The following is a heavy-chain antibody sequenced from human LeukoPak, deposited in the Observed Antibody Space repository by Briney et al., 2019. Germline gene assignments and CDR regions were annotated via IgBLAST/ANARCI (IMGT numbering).Heavy chain of an antibody. CDR1: GFTFSSYP. CDR3: AKGIVPAASGFRIHYFDY. D-gene: IGHD2-2*01. Sequence: PGGPLRLSCAASGFTFSSYPINGVRQAPGRGLEGVSAFIGSGGNTYYADSVKGRFTISRDNSKNTLYLQMNSLRAKDTAVYYCAKGIVPAASGFRIHYFDYWGQGTLVTVSS. CDR2: FIGSGGNT. J-gene: IGHJ4*02. V-gene: IGHV3-23*01.